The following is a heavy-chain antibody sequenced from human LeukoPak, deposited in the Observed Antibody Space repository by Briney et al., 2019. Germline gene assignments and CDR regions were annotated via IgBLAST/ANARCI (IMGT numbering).Heavy chain of an antibody. CDR2: INHNGNVN. J-gene: IGHJ5*02. V-gene: IGHV3-7*03. D-gene: IGHD2/OR15-2a*01. CDR1: GFTFSSYS. Sequence: PGGSLRLSCAASGFTFSSYSMNWARQAPGKGLEWVASINHNGNVNYYVDSVKGRFTISRDNSKNTLYLQMNSLRAEDTAVYYCARVSRVITNWFDPWGQGTLVTVSS. CDR3: ARVSRVITNWFDP.